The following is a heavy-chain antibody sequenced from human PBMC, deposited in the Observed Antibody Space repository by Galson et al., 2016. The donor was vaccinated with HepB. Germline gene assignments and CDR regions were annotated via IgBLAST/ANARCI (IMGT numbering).Heavy chain of an antibody. V-gene: IGHV3-53*01. J-gene: IGHJ6*02. CDR2: IYSGTKT. CDR3: ARRSSSSGYFFGLDV. Sequence: SLRLSCAASGFIASNNYMSWVRQAPGKGLEWVSVIYSGTKTFYADSVQGRFTISRDNSNNTLYLEMNSLKAEDTALYYCARRSSSSGYFFGLDVWGQGTTVTVSS. D-gene: IGHD6-6*01. CDR1: GFIASNNY.